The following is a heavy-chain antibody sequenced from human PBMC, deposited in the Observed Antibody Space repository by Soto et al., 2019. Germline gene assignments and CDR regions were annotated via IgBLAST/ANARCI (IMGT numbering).Heavy chain of an antibody. CDR2: ISAYNGNT. CDR3: ARGVFRFLEWGLYYYYYMDV. J-gene: IGHJ6*03. V-gene: IGHV1-18*01. Sequence: ASVKVSCKASGYTFTSYGISCVRQAPGQGLEWMGWISAYNGNTNYAQKLQGRVTMTTDTSTSTAYMELRSLRSDDTAVYYCARGVFRFLEWGLYYYYYMDVWGKGTTVTVSS. CDR1: GYTFTSYG. D-gene: IGHD3-3*01.